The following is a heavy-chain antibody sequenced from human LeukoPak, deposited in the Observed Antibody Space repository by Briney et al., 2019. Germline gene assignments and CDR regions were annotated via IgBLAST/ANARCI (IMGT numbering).Heavy chain of an antibody. Sequence: GGSLRLSCAASGFTFSSYAMSWVRQAPGKGLEWVSAISGSGGSTYYADSVKGRFTISRDNSKNTLYLQMNSLRAEDTAVYYCARNSGWYGGYYYYGMDVWGQGTTVTVSS. J-gene: IGHJ6*02. CDR3: ARNSGWYGGYYYYGMDV. CDR2: ISGSGGST. V-gene: IGHV3-23*01. CDR1: GFTFSSYA. D-gene: IGHD6-19*01.